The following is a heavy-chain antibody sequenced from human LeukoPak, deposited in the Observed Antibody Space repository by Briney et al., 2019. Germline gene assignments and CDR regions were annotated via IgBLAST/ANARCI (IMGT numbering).Heavy chain of an antibody. V-gene: IGHV3-66*01. CDR3: ARGYSYGRITFDY. D-gene: IGHD5-18*01. CDR2: IYSDDNT. Sequence: GGSLRLSCAASGFIVSSNYMSWVRQAPGKGLEWVSIIYSDDNTYYADSVKGRFTISRDNSKNTLYLQMNSLGAEDTAVYFCARGYSYGRITFDYWGRGTLVTVSS. J-gene: IGHJ4*02. CDR1: GFIVSSNY.